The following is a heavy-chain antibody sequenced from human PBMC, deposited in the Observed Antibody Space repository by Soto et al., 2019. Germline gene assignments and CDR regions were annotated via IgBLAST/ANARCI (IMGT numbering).Heavy chain of an antibody. J-gene: IGHJ4*02. V-gene: IGHV3-30*18. Sequence: QVQLVESGGGVVQPGRSLRLSCAASGFTFSSYGMHWVRQAPGKGLEWVAVISYDGSNKYYADSVKGRFTISRDNSKNTLYLQMNSLRAEDTAVYYCAQDWEMATIVYWGQGTLVTVSS. CDR3: AQDWEMATIVY. CDR1: GFTFSSYG. CDR2: ISYDGSNK. D-gene: IGHD5-12*01.